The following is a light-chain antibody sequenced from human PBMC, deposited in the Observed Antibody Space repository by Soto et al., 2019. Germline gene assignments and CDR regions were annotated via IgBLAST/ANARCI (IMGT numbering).Light chain of an antibody. CDR3: QHYNAYPST. V-gene: IGKV1-5*03. CDR2: KAS. CDR1: QSISTW. Sequence: DIQMTQSPSTLSASLGDRVTITCRASQSISTWLAWYQQKPGRAPKLLIYKASSLQSDVPSGFSGSGSATEFTLTISSLQPDDYATYYCQHYNAYPSTFGQGTKVEIK. J-gene: IGKJ1*01.